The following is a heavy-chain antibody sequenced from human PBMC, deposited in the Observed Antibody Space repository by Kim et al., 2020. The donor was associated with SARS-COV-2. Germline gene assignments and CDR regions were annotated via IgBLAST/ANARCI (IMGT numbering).Heavy chain of an antibody. CDR1: GGSISSYY. CDR2: IYYSGST. CDR3: GGQEHYYYGMDV. D-gene: IGHD1-26*01. J-gene: IGHJ6*02. V-gene: IGHV4-59*13. Sequence: SETLSLTCTVSGGSISSYYWSWIRQPPGKGLEWIGYIYYSGSTNYNPSLKSRVTISVDTSKNQFSLKLSSVTAADTAVYYCGGQEHYYYGMDVWGQGTTV.